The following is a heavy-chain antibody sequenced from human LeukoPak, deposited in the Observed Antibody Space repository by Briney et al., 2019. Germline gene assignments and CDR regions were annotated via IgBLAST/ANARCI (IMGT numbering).Heavy chain of an antibody. V-gene: IGHV4-59*01. Sequence: SETLSLTCTVSGGSISSYYWSWVRQPPGKGLEWIGYIYYSGSTNYNPSLKSRVTISVDTSKNQFSLKLSSVTAADTAVYYCARGAYYYDSSGYYVYWFFDLWGRGTLVTVSS. CDR3: ARGAYYYDSSGYYVYWFFDL. J-gene: IGHJ2*01. D-gene: IGHD3-22*01. CDR1: GGSISSYY. CDR2: IYYSGST.